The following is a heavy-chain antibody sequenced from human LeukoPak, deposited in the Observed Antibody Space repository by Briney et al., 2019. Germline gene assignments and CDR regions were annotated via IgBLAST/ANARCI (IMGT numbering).Heavy chain of an antibody. CDR3: AKSRLTPHP. D-gene: IGHD1-14*01. J-gene: IGHJ5*02. V-gene: IGHV3-23*01. CDR2: IGGSGSST. Sequence: GSLRLSCAASGFTFSTYWMNWYRQAPGKGLEWVSAIGGSGSSTFYADSVKGRFTVSRDNSKNTLYLQMSSLRAEDTAVYYCAKSRLTPHPWGQGTLVTVSS. CDR1: GFTFSTYW.